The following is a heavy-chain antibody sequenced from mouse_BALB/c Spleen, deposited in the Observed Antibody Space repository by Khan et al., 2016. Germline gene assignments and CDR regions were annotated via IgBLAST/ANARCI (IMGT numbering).Heavy chain of an antibody. J-gene: IGHJ1*01. Sequence: VQLQQSGPDLVKPGASVKISCKASGYTFTDYNMHWVKQSPGKSLEWIGYIYPYNGGTGYNQKFKNKATLTVDNSSSTASMELRSLTSEDSAVYYCARSNDWYLDVWGAGTTVTVSS. CDR1: GYTFTDYN. CDR2: IYPYNGGT. V-gene: IGHV1S29*02. CDR3: ARSNDWYLDV.